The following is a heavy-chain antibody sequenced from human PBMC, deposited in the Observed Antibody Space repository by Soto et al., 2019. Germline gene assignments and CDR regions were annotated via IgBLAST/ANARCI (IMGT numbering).Heavy chain of an antibody. Sequence: QVQLVESGGGVVQPGRSLRLSCAASGFTFSSYAMHWVRQAPGKGLEWVAVISYDGSNKYYADSVKGRFTISRDNSKNTLYLQMNSLRAEDTAVYYCASSIAARRYYYYYYGMDVWGQGTTVTVSS. CDR2: ISYDGSNK. V-gene: IGHV3-30-3*01. CDR1: GFTFSSYA. J-gene: IGHJ6*02. CDR3: ASSIAARRYYYYYYGMDV. D-gene: IGHD6-6*01.